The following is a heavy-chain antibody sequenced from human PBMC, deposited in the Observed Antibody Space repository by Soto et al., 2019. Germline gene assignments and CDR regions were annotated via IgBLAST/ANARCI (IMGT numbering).Heavy chain of an antibody. CDR3: TRAAWFPYLSFY. Sequence: GGSLRLCCAASGFTFSRFELHWVRQAPGKGLEWISYISSSGSTAYYASSVEGRFTISRDNANNSVYLQMDSLRAEDTALYYCTRAAWFPYLSFYWGQGALVTVSS. CDR1: GFTFSRFE. J-gene: IGHJ4*02. V-gene: IGHV3-48*03. D-gene: IGHD3-10*01. CDR2: ISSSGSTA.